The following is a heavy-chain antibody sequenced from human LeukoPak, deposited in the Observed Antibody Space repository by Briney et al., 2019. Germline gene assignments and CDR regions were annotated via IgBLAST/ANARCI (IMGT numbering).Heavy chain of an antibody. CDR3: VRQLRSFDRLSRRDYYYYMDV. J-gene: IGHJ6*03. CDR1: GYSFTSYW. V-gene: IGHV5-51*01. Sequence: GESLKISCKGSGYSFTSYWIGWVRQMPGKGLEWMGIIYPGDSDTRYSPSFQGQVTISADKSITTAYLQWSSLKASDTAMYYRVRQLRSFDRLSRRDYYYYMDVWGKGTTVTISS. CDR2: IYPGDSDT. D-gene: IGHD3-9*01.